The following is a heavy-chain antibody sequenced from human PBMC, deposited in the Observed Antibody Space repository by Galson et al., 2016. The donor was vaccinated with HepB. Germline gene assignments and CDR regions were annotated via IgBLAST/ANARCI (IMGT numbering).Heavy chain of an antibody. Sequence: SLRLSCAASGFTFSSYGMHWVRQAPGKGLEWVAVIWYDGSNKYYADSVKGRFTISRDNSKNTLYLQMNSLRAEDTAVFYCARGPYYYDCRGLVGMDVWGQGTTVTVSS. CDR3: ARGPYYYDCRGLVGMDV. D-gene: IGHD3-22*01. CDR2: IWYDGSNK. V-gene: IGHV3-33*01. J-gene: IGHJ6*02. CDR1: GFTFSSYG.